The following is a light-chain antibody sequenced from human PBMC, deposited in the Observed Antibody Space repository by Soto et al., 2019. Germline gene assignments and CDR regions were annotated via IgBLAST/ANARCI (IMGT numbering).Light chain of an antibody. J-gene: IGLJ1*01. CDR1: SSDVGGYNY. CDR3: SSYTSSSNYV. V-gene: IGLV2-14*01. CDR2: EVS. Sequence: QSVLTQPASVSGSPGQSITISRTGTSSDVGGYNYVSWYQQHSGKAPKLMIYEVSNRPSGVSNRFSGSKSGNTASLTISGLQAEDEADYYCSSYTSSSNYVFGTGTKVTVL.